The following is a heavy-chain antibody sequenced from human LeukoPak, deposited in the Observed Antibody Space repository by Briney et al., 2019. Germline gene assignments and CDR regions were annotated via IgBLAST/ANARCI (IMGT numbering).Heavy chain of an antibody. Sequence: PGGSLRLSCSASGFTFSSYGMHWVRQAPGKGLEYVSGISNNGGRTYYADSVKGRFTISRDNSKNTLYLQMNSLRAEDTAVYYCARDRTGTYCSSTSCYVDYFDYWGQGTLVTVSS. V-gene: IGHV3-64*04. CDR2: ISNNGGRT. D-gene: IGHD2-2*01. J-gene: IGHJ4*02. CDR3: ARDRTGTYCSSTSCYVDYFDY. CDR1: GFTFSSYG.